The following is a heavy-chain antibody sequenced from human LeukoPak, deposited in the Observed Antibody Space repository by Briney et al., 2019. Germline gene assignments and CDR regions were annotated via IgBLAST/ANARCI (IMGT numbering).Heavy chain of an antibody. Sequence: PGGSLRLSCAASGFTFSDYYMSWIRQAPGKGLEWVSCISSSGSTIYYADSVKGRFTISRDNAKNSLYLQMNSLRAEDTAVYYCARDGESGVKVPAANWFDPWGQGTLVTVSS. CDR2: ISSSGSTI. CDR3: ARDGESGVKVPAANWFDP. V-gene: IGHV3-11*04. CDR1: GFTFSDYY. J-gene: IGHJ5*02. D-gene: IGHD2-2*01.